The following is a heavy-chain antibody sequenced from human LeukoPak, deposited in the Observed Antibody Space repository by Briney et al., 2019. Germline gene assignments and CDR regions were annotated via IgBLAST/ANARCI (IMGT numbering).Heavy chain of an antibody. CDR1: GFTFSSYA. J-gene: IGHJ4*02. Sequence: GGSLRLSCTPSGFTFSSYAMSWVRQAPGKGLEWVSAISGSGGSTYYADSVKGRFTISRDNSKNTLYLQMNSLRAEDTAVYYCAKDRGRDYGDYFDYWGQGTLVTVSS. D-gene: IGHD4-17*01. CDR3: AKDRGRDYGDYFDY. V-gene: IGHV3-23*01. CDR2: ISGSGGST.